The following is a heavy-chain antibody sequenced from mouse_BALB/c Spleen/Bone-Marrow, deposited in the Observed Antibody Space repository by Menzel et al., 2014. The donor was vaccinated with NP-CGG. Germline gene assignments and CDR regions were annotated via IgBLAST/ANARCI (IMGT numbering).Heavy chain of an antibody. Sequence: EVMLVESGGGLVQPGGSLRLSCATSGFTFTDYYMNWVRQPPGKALEWLGFIRNKANGYTTEYSASVKGRFTISRDNPQNILYLQMNTLRAGDSATYYCARDKGRVFFDYWGQGTTLTVSS. J-gene: IGHJ2*01. CDR3: ARDKGRVFFDY. V-gene: IGHV7-3*02. CDR1: GFTFTDYY. CDR2: IRNKANGYTT.